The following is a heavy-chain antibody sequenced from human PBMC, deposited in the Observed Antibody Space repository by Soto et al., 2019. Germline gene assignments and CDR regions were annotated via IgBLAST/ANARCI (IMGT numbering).Heavy chain of an antibody. V-gene: IGHV3-30*04. CDR3: ASLQGTLDYYYGMDG. J-gene: IGHJ6*02. D-gene: IGHD1-1*01. CDR1: GFTFSSYA. CDR2: ILYDGRNK. Sequence: PGGSLRLSCEASGFTFSSYAMHWVRQAPGKGLEWVAVILYDGRNKYYADSVKGRFTISRDNSKNTLYLQMNSLRAEDTAVYYCASLQGTLDYYYGMDGWGQGTMVTFSS.